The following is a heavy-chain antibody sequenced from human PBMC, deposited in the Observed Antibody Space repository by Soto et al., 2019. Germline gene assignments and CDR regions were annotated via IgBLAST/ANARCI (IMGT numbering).Heavy chain of an antibody. D-gene: IGHD5-18*01. J-gene: IGHJ4*02. CDR2: INHSGST. Sequence: QVQLQQWGAGLLKPSETLSLTCAVYGGSFSGYYWSWIRQPPGKGLEWIGEINHSGSTNYNPSLKSRVTISVDTSKNQFSLKLSSVTAADTAVYYCARGDTAMEYYFDYWGQGTLVTVSS. V-gene: IGHV4-34*01. CDR1: GGSFSGYY. CDR3: ARGDTAMEYYFDY.